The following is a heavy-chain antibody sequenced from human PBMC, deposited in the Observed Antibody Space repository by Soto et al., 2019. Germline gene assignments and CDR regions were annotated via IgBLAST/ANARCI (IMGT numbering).Heavy chain of an antibody. V-gene: IGHV4-59*08. CDR1: GGSISSYY. D-gene: IGHD3-10*01. CDR2: IFSSGST. CDR3: ARRYGVGFDY. Sequence: QVQLLESGPGLVKPSETLSLTCTVSGGSISSYYWSWIRQPPGKGLEWIGYIFSSGSTTYNPSPKSRVTISVDTSKNQFSLKLSSVTAADTAVYYCARRYGVGFDYWGQGTLVTVSS. J-gene: IGHJ4*02.